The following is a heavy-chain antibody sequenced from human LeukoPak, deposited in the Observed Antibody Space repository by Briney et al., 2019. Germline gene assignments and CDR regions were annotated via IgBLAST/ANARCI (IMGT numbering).Heavy chain of an antibody. J-gene: IGHJ6*02. CDR1: GFTFSSYA. V-gene: IGHV3-23*01. Sequence: GGSLRLSCAASGFTFSSYAMSWVRQAPGKGLEWVSVISGSGGGTYYADSVKGRFTISRDNSKNTLFLQMDYLRAEDTAAYHCAREGRYSRSSRSFGGFYYGMDVWGQGTTVTVSS. D-gene: IGHD4-11*01. CDR3: AREGRYSRSSRSFGGFYYGMDV. CDR2: ISGSGGGT.